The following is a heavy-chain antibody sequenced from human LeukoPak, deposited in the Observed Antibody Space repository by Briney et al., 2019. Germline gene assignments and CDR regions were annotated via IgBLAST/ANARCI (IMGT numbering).Heavy chain of an antibody. CDR3: ARKTIVAVTPTEY. CDR2: ISSSGNNI. D-gene: IGHD3-22*01. Sequence: PGGSLRLSCAASGFTFSDYYMSWIRQAPGKGLEWVSYISSSGNNIYYADSVKGRFTISRDNAKNSLYLQMNSLRAEDTAVYYCARKTIVAVTPTEYWGQGTLVTVSS. CDR1: GFTFSDYY. J-gene: IGHJ4*02. V-gene: IGHV3-11*01.